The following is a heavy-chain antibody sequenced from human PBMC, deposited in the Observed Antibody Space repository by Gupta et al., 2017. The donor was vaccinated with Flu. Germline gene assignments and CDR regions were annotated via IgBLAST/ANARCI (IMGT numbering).Heavy chain of an antibody. CDR1: GGTFSSYA. Sequence: QVQLVQSGAEVKKPGSSVKVSCKASGGTFSSYAISWVRQAPGQGLEWMGGIIPIFGTANYAKKFQGRGTITADESTSTADRELSSLRSEQTAVYDCARDCTNGGCDTGGDAFDIGCQGPMVTVYS. CDR3: ARDCTNGGCDTGGDAFDI. J-gene: IGHJ3*02. V-gene: IGHV1-69*01. CDR2: IIPIFGTA. D-gene: IGHD2-8*01.